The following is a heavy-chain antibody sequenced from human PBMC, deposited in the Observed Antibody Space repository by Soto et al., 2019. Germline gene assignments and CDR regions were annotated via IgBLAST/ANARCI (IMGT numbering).Heavy chain of an antibody. D-gene: IGHD3-10*01. Sequence: SETLSLTCAVSGGSISSSNWWSWVRQPPGKGLEWIGEIYHSGSTNYNPSLKSRVTISVDKSKNQFSLKLSSVTAADKAVYYCERGKGTRENWFDTWGQGTLVTVSS. CDR2: IYHSGST. V-gene: IGHV4-4*02. CDR3: ERGKGTRENWFDT. J-gene: IGHJ5*02. CDR1: GGSISSSNW.